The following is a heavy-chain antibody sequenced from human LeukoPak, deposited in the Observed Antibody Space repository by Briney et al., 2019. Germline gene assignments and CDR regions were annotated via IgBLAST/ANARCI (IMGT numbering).Heavy chain of an antibody. D-gene: IGHD3-9*01. J-gene: IGHJ6*03. V-gene: IGHV3-20*04. CDR1: GFTFDDYG. Sequence: PGGSLRLSCAASGFTFDDYGMSWVRQAPGKGLEWVSGINWNGGSTGYADSVKGRFTISRDNAKNSLYLQMNSLRAEDTALYYCARENVLRYFDWLLEGYYYMDVWGKGTTVTVSS. CDR2: INWNGGST. CDR3: ARENVLRYFDWLLEGYYYMDV.